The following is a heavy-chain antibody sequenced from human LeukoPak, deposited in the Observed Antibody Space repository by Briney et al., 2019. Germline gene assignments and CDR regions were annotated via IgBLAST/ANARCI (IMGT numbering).Heavy chain of an antibody. CDR3: AREVTMVRGVITLLDY. J-gene: IGHJ4*02. Sequence: ASVKVSCKASGYTFTGYYMHWVRQAPGQGLEWMGWINPNSGGTNYAQKFQGRVTMTRDTSISTAYMELSRLRSDDTAVYYCAREVTMVRGVITLLDYWGQGTLVTVSS. CDR2: INPNSGGT. CDR1: GYTFTGYY. V-gene: IGHV1-2*02. D-gene: IGHD3-10*01.